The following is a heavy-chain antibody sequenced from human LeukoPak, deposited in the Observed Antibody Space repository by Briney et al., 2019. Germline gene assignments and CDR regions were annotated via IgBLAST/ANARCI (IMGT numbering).Heavy chain of an antibody. Sequence: PGESLKISCQASGYSFPNYWIGWVHQMPGKGLEWVGIVYPGDSDTRYSPSFQGQVTISADKSISAAYLQWSSLKASDTVMYFCARFYYDSGTYYFDYWGQGTLVTVSS. CDR1: GYSFPNYW. D-gene: IGHD3-22*01. CDR2: VYPGDSDT. J-gene: IGHJ4*02. CDR3: ARFYYDSGTYYFDY. V-gene: IGHV5-51*07.